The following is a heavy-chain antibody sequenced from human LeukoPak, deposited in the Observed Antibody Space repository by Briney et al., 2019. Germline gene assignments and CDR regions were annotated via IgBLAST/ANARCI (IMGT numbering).Heavy chain of an antibody. D-gene: IGHD5-24*01. CDR1: GFTFSDYW. V-gene: IGHV3-74*01. J-gene: IGHJ4*02. Sequence: PGGSLRLSCAASGFTFSDYWMHWVRQAPGKGLVWVSRINSDGSDTRYADSVKGRFTISRDNAKNSLYLQMNSLRAEDTALYYCAKDNGMATIWSGAFDYWGQGTLVTVSS. CDR3: AKDNGMATIWSGAFDY. CDR2: INSDGSDT.